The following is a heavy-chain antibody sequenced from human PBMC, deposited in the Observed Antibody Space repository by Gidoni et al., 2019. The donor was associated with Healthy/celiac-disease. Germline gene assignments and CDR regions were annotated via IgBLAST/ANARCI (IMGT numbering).Heavy chain of an antibody. CDR2: IYYSGST. Sequence: QVQLQESGPGLVKPSETLSLTCTVSGGSISSYFWSWIRQPPGKVLEWIGYIYYSGSTNYNTALKSRVTISVDTSKNQFSLKLSSVTAADTAVYYCARVVTGAPDYWGQGTLVTVSS. CDR3: ARVVTGAPDY. CDR1: GGSISSYF. V-gene: IGHV4-59*01. D-gene: IGHD1-20*01. J-gene: IGHJ4*02.